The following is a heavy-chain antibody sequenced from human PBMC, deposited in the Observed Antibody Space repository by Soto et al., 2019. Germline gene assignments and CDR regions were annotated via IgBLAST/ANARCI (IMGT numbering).Heavy chain of an antibody. V-gene: IGHV3-9*01. CDR2: INWNSDKV. CDR3: AGGRSSDTGHGETYIYYFLIDV. Sequence: EVLLVESGGGLVQPGRSLRLSCAVSGFNFGNYAMHWVRQAPGKGLEWVAAINWNSDKVAYAGSVLGRFTICRDSAKNSLHLQMNDLTTEDKVFYYCAGGRSSDTGHGETYIYYFLIDVWGQGTTVTVSS. J-gene: IGHJ6*02. D-gene: IGHD2-8*02. CDR1: GFNFGNYA.